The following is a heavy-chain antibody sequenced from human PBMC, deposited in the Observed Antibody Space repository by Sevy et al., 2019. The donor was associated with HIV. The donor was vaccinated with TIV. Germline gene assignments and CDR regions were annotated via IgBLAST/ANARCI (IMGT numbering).Heavy chain of an antibody. J-gene: IGHJ3*02. V-gene: IGHV1-18*01. CDR3: ARGINPYCSSTSCHDAFDI. CDR1: GYTFTSYG. Sequence: ASVKVSCKASGYTFTSYGISWVRQAPGQGLEWMGWISAYNGNTNYAQKLQGRVTMTTDTSTSTAYMEPRSLRSDDTAVYYCARGINPYCSSTSCHDAFDIWGQGTMVTVS. CDR2: ISAYNGNT. D-gene: IGHD2-2*01.